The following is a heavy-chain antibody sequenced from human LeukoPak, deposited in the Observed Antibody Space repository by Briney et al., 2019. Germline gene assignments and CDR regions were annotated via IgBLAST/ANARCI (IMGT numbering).Heavy chain of an antibody. Sequence: GGSLRLSWAASGFTFSSYEMNWVRQAPGKGLEWVSYISSSGSTIYYADSVKGRFTISRDNAKNSLYLQMNSLRAEDTAVYYCARAEGLERPDYWGQGTLVTVSS. J-gene: IGHJ4*02. D-gene: IGHD1-1*01. V-gene: IGHV3-48*03. CDR2: ISSSGSTI. CDR3: ARAEGLERPDY. CDR1: GFTFSSYE.